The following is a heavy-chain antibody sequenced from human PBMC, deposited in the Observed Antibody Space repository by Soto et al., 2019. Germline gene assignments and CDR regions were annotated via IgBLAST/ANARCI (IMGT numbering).Heavy chain of an antibody. J-gene: IGHJ6*02. D-gene: IGHD3-10*01. Sequence: SETLSLTCAVYGGPFSGYYWSWIRQPPGKGLEWIGEINHSGSTNYNPSLKSRVTISVDTSKNQFSLKLSSVTAADTAVYYCVIGEVRWDYYYYGMDVWGQGTTVTVSS. CDR2: INHSGST. CDR3: VIGEVRWDYYYYGMDV. CDR1: GGPFSGYY. V-gene: IGHV4-34*01.